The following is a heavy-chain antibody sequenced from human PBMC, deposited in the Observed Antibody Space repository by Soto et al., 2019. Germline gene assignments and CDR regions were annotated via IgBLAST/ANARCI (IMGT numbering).Heavy chain of an antibody. D-gene: IGHD3-9*01. CDR3: AITYDRTTYFDP. CDR1: GDSISSGNHY. Sequence: SSETLSLTCTVSGDSISSGNHYWSWIRQPPGKGLEWIGYIFYSGTAYYNPSLKSRITISVDTSKNQFSLKLSSVTAADTAVYYGAITYDRTTYFDPWGQGSLVTVSS. CDR2: IFYSGTA. V-gene: IGHV4-30-4*01. J-gene: IGHJ5*02.